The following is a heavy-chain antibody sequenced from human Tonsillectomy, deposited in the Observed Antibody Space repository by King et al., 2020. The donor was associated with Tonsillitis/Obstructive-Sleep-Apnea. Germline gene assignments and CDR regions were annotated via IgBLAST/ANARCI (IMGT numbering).Heavy chain of an antibody. D-gene: IGHD3-3*01. V-gene: IGHV3-30*01. CDR1: GFTFSSYA. Sequence: VQLVESGGGVVQPGRSLRLSCAASGFTFSSYAMHWVRQAPGKGLEWVAVISYDGSNKYNADSVKGRFTISSDNSKNTLYLQMNSLRAEDTAVYYCARGDDFWSGSADYCMDVWGKGTTVTVSS. CDR3: ARGDDFWSGSADYCMDV. J-gene: IGHJ6*03. CDR2: ISYDGSNK.